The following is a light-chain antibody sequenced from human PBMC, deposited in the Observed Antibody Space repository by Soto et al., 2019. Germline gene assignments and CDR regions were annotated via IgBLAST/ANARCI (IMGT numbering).Light chain of an antibody. CDR1: SSDVGGYNY. J-gene: IGLJ2*01. Sequence: QSALTQPASVSGSPGQSITISCTGTSSDVGGYNYVSWYQQHPGTAPKLIISEVSSRPSGVSNRFSGSKSGNTASLTISGLQAEDEADYYCSSYTSSSTLVVFGGGTKLTVL. CDR3: SSYTSSSTLVV. CDR2: EVS. V-gene: IGLV2-14*01.